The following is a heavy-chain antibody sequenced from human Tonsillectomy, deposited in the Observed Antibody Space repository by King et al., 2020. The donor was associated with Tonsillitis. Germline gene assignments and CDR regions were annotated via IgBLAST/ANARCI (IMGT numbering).Heavy chain of an antibody. D-gene: IGHD6-13*01. J-gene: IGHJ5*02. CDR2: SSWNSGSI. V-gene: IGHV3-9*01. CDR3: AKDRAAAGPEGWFDP. CDR1: GFTFDDYA. Sequence: VQLVESGGGLVQPGRSLRLSCAASGFTFDDYAMHWVRQAPGKGLEWVSGSSWNSGSIGYADSVKGRVTISRDNDKNSLYLQMNSLRAEDTALYYCAKDRAAAGPEGWFDPWGQGTLVTVSS.